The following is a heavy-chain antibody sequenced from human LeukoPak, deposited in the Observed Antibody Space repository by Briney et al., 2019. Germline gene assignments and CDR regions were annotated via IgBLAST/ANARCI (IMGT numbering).Heavy chain of an antibody. CDR3: ASAAPYEPLDY. J-gene: IGHJ4*02. CDR2: INSDGSST. CDR1: GFTFSSYW. D-gene: IGHD3-22*01. V-gene: IGHV3-74*01. Sequence: GGSLRLPCAASGFTFSSYWMHWVRQAPGKGLVWVSRINSDGSSTSYADSVKGRFTISRDNAKNTLYLQMNSLRAEDTAVYYCASAAPYEPLDYWGQGTLVTVSS.